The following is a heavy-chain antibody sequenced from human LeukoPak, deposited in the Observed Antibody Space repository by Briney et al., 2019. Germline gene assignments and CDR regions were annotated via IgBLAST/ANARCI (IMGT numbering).Heavy chain of an antibody. CDR3: AGRQLVRLADAFDI. D-gene: IGHD6-13*01. CDR1: GFTVSSNY. V-gene: IGHV3-53*01. Sequence: QPGGSLRLSCAASGFTVSSNYMSWVRQAPGKGLEWVSVIYSGGSTYYADSVKGRFTISRDNSKNTLYLQMNSLRAEDTAVYYCAGRQLVRLADAFDIWGQGTMVTVSS. CDR2: IYSGGST. J-gene: IGHJ3*02.